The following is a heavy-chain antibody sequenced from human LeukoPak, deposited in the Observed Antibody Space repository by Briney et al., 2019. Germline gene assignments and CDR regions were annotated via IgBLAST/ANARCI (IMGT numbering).Heavy chain of an antibody. V-gene: IGHV3-21*01. CDR3: ARGNVDTAMALSYYYGMDV. D-gene: IGHD5-18*01. CDR1: GFTFSSYS. Sequence: GGSLRLSCAASGFTFSSYSMNWVRQAPGKGLEWVSSISSSSYIYYADSVKGRFTISRDNAKNSLYLQMNSLRAEDTAVYYCARGNVDTAMALSYYYGMDVWGQGTTVTVSS. J-gene: IGHJ6*02. CDR2: ISSSSYI.